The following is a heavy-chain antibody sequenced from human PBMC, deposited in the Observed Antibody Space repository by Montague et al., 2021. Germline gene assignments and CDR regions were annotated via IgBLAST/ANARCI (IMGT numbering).Heavy chain of an antibody. D-gene: IGHD1-7*01. Sequence: SLRLSCAASGLSFSDYYVDWVRQAPGKGLEWVGRSRNKANSYTTDYAASVKGRFTISRDESKNSLYLQMNSLKTDDTAVYYCATEGKLPGPDFDHWGQGTLVTVSS. CDR1: GLSFSDYY. J-gene: IGHJ4*02. V-gene: IGHV3-72*01. CDR2: SRNKANSYTT. CDR3: ATEGKLPGPDFDH.